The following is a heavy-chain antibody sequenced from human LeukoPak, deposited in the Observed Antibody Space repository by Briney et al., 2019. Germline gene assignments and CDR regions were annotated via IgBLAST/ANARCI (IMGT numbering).Heavy chain of an antibody. Sequence: SVKVSCKASGGTFSSYAICWVRQAPGQGLEWMGGIMTIFGSANYAQKFQGRLTITADESTSTTYMELSSLRSEDTAVYYCARTLSLDGYNHFDFWGQGTLVTVSS. D-gene: IGHD5-24*01. J-gene: IGHJ4*02. CDR1: GGTFSSYA. V-gene: IGHV1-69*01. CDR2: IMTIFGSA. CDR3: ARTLSLDGYNHFDF.